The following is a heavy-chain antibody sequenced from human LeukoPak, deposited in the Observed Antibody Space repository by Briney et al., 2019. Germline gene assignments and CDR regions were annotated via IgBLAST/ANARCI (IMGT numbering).Heavy chain of an antibody. CDR3: ARGKRSRDGYNLVY. CDR1: GYTFTNYD. D-gene: IGHD5-24*01. J-gene: IGHJ4*02. V-gene: IGHV1-8*01. Sequence: ASVNVSCKASGYTFTNYDINWVRQATGQGLEWMGWMNPNSGNTGYAQKFQGRVTMTRNTSISTAYMELSSLRSEDTAVYYCARGKRSRDGYNLVYWGQGTLVTVSS. CDR2: MNPNSGNT.